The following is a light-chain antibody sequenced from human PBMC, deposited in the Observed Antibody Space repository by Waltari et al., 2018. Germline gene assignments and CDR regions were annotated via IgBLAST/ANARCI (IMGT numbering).Light chain of an antibody. V-gene: IGKV1-39*01. CDR3: QQSYSTPRT. J-gene: IGKJ1*01. Sequence: QITPSPSSLSSSVRDRVTNTCRASQGISSYLNWYQQKPGKAPKLLIYAASSLQSGVPSRFSGSGSGTDFTLTISSLQPEDFATYYCQQSYSTPRTFGQGTKVEIK. CDR1: QGISSY. CDR2: AAS.